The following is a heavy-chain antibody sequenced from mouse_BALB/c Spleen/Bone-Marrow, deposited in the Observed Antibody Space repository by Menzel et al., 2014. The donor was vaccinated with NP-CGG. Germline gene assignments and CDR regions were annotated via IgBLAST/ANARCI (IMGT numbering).Heavy chain of an antibody. CDR3: ANYYCGSSLFAY. D-gene: IGHD1-1*01. CDR1: GFNIKDTY. CDR2: IDPANGNT. V-gene: IGHV14-3*02. Sequence: EVKLMESGAELVKPGVSVKLSCTASGFNIKDTYMHWVKQRPEQGLEWIGRIDPANGNTKYDPKFQGKATITADTSSNTAYLQLSSLTSEDTAVYYCANYYCGSSLFAYWGQGTLVTVSA. J-gene: IGHJ3*01.